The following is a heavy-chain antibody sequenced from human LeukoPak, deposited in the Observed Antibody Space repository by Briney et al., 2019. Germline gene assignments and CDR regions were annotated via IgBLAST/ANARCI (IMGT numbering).Heavy chain of an antibody. V-gene: IGHV3-23*01. J-gene: IGHJ6*02. CDR2: LSGSGGST. D-gene: IGHD3-3*01. Sequence: GGSLRLSCAASGFTFSSYAMTWVRQAPGKGLEGVSALSGSGGSTYYADSVKGRVTISRDKSKNTLYLQMNSLRAEDTAVYYCAKGMAWLLSYYVMDVWGQGTTVTVSS. CDR1: GFTFSSYA. CDR3: AKGMAWLLSYYVMDV.